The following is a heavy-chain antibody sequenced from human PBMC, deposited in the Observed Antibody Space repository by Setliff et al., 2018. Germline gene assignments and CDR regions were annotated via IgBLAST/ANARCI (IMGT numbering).Heavy chain of an antibody. Sequence: GASVKVSCKASGYTFSNYGITWVRQAPGQGLEWMGWISAYTGNTKFAQKFQGRVTMTTDTSPSTAYLELRSLTSDDTAVYYCSKLVRYCTTTACQGASGAEFWGQGTLVTVSS. J-gene: IGHJ4*02. CDR2: ISAYTGNT. CDR3: SKLVRYCTTTACQGASGAEF. V-gene: IGHV1-18*01. D-gene: IGHD2-8*01. CDR1: GYTFSNYG.